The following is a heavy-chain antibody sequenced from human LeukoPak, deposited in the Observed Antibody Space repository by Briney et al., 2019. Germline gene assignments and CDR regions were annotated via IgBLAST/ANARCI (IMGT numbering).Heavy chain of an antibody. D-gene: IGHD4-17*01. Sequence: EALETLSLTCAVYGGSFSGYYWSWIRQPPGKGLEWIGEINHSGSTNYNPSLKSRVTISVDTSKNQFSLKLSSVTAADTAVYYCARGSESYGDYASYYYYYYMDVWGKGTTVTVSS. CDR3: ARGSESYGDYASYYYYYYMDV. CDR2: INHSGST. V-gene: IGHV4-34*01. J-gene: IGHJ6*03. CDR1: GGSFSGYY.